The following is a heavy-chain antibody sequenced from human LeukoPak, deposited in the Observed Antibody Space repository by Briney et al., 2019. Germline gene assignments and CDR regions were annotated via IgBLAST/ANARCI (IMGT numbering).Heavy chain of an antibody. CDR1: GYTFTSYY. V-gene: IGHV1-46*01. CDR3: ARVPSSSYYGMDV. D-gene: IGHD2-2*01. J-gene: IGHJ6*02. Sequence: ASVKVSCKASGYTFTSYYMHWVRQAPGQGREWMGIINPSDGSTNYAQKFQGRVTMTRDTSTSTVYMELSSRKSEDTAVYYCARVPSSSYYGMDVWGQGTTVTVSS. CDR2: INPSDGST.